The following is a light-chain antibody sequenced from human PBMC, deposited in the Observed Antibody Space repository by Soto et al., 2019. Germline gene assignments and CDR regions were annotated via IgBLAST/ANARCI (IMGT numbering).Light chain of an antibody. J-gene: IGKJ1*01. V-gene: IGKV2-30*01. CDR2: KVS. CDR1: QSLVNSDGNTY. CDR3: MQGSHWPRT. Sequence: EGVMTQSPLSLPVTLGQPASISCRSSQSLVNSDGNTYLNWFHQRPGQSPRRLIYKVSNRDSGVPDRFSGSGSGTDFTLRISRVEAEDVGVYHCMQGSHWPRTFGQGTRVEIK.